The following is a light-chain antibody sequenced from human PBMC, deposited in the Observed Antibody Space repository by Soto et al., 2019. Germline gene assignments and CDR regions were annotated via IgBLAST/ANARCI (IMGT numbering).Light chain of an antibody. CDR2: DTS. Sequence: EIVLTQSPGTLSLSPGETATLSCRASQSFSSSSVAWYQQKPGQAPRLLIYDTSIRATGVPARFSGSRSGAEFTLTISSLQSEDFAVYYCQQYSDWPRTFGQGTKVDIK. CDR1: QSFSSS. J-gene: IGKJ1*01. V-gene: IGKV3-15*01. CDR3: QQYSDWPRT.